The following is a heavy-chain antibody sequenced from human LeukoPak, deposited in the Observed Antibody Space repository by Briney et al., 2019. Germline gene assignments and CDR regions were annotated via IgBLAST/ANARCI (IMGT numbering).Heavy chain of an antibody. Sequence: GGSLRLSCAASGFTFSDYHMSWIRQAPGKGLEWVSVIYSGGSTYYADSVKGRFTISRDNSKNTPYLQMNSLRAEDTAVYYCARVQSNIVAPWAYYYGMDVWAKGPRSPSP. CDR2: IYSGGST. J-gene: IGHJ6*02. V-gene: IGHV3-53*01. CDR3: ARVQSNIVAPWAYYYGMDV. CDR1: GFTFSDYH. D-gene: IGHD5-12*01.